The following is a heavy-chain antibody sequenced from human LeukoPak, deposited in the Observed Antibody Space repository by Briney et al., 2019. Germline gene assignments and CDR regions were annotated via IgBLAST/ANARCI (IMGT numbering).Heavy chain of an antibody. D-gene: IGHD3-22*01. CDR1: GFTFSSYA. CDR2: ISGSGSST. Sequence: GGSLRLSCAASGFTFSSYAMSWVRQAPGKGLEWVSGISGSGSSTYYADSVKGRFTISRDNSKNTLYLQMNSLRAEDTAVYYCARDPYYYDSSGYSPWGQGTLVTVSS. V-gene: IGHV3-23*01. CDR3: ARDPYYYDSSGYSP. J-gene: IGHJ4*02.